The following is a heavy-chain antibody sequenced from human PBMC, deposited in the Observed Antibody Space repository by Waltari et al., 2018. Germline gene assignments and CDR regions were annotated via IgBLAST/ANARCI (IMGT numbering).Heavy chain of an antibody. Sequence: QVQLQESGPGLVKPSETLSLTCTVSGGSISSYYWSWIRQPAGKGLEWIGRIYTSGSTNSNPSLKSRVTMSVDTSKNQFSLKLSSVTAADTAVYYCARADTAMATPRTGFDPWGQGTLVTVSS. CDR1: GGSISSYY. V-gene: IGHV4-4*07. CDR3: ARADTAMATPRTGFDP. J-gene: IGHJ5*02. D-gene: IGHD5-18*01. CDR2: IYTSGST.